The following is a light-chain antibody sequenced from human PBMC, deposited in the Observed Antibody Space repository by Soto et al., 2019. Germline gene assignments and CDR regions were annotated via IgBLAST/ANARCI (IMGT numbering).Light chain of an antibody. J-gene: IGKJ1*01. CDR1: PSVTNY. CDR2: GAS. Sequence: EIVLTQSPAPLSLSPGERATLSCRASPSVTNYLAWYQQKPGQAPRLLIYGASSRATGIPDRFSGSGSGTDCTLTISRLEPEDVAVYYCQHYGSSPETFGQGTKVDIK. CDR3: QHYGSSPET. V-gene: IGKV3-20*01.